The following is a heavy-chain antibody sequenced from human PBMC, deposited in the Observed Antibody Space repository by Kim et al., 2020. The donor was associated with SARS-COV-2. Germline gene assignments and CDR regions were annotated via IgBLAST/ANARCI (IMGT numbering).Heavy chain of an antibody. V-gene: IGHV4-31*02. J-gene: IGHJ5*01. CDR3: ARAPIWFGELGWFDS. D-gene: IGHD3-10*01. Sequence: PSLKSRVTILLDTSKNQFSLNLTSGTAADTAVYYCARAPIWFGELGWFDSWGQGTLVTVSS.